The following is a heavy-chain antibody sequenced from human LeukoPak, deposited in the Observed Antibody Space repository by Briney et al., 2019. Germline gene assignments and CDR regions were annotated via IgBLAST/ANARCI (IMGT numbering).Heavy chain of an antibody. CDR3: ARGRGLTLSYHYFDY. Sequence: GGSLRFSCAASGFTFSPLGMNWVRQAPGRGLEWVSYISSGSSTTYYADSVKGRFTISRDNAKNSLYLQVNSLRDEDTAVYYCARGRGLTLSYHYFDYWGQGTLVTVSS. D-gene: IGHD3-10*01. J-gene: IGHJ4*02. CDR1: GFTFSPLG. CDR2: ISSGSSTT. V-gene: IGHV3-48*02.